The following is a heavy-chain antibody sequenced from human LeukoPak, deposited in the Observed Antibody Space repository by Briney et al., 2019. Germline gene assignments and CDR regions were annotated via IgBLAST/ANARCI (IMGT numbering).Heavy chain of an antibody. D-gene: IGHD2-21*02. V-gene: IGHV4-59*08. CDR3: ARLTAHDLAAFDI. CDR2: IYYSGGT. J-gene: IGHJ3*02. CDR1: GGSISSYY. Sequence: SETLSLTCTVSGGSISSYYWSWIRQPPGKGLEWIGYIYYSGGTNYNPSLKSRVTISVDTSKNQFSLRLSSVTAADTAVYYCARLTAHDLAAFDIWGQGTMVTVSS.